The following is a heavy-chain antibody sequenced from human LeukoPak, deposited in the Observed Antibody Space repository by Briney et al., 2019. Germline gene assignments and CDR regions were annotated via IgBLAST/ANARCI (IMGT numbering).Heavy chain of an antibody. J-gene: IGHJ4*02. V-gene: IGHV4-38-2*01. CDR3: ARVSAHYDILTGYLYYFDY. CDR1: GHSMSSGYY. Sequence: SETLSLTCAVSGHSMSSGYYWGWIRQPPGKGLEWLGSIYHSGSTYYNPSLKSRVTISVDTSKNQFSLKLSSVTAADTAVYYCARVSAHYDILTGYLYYFDYWGQGTLVTVSS. D-gene: IGHD3-9*01. CDR2: IYHSGST.